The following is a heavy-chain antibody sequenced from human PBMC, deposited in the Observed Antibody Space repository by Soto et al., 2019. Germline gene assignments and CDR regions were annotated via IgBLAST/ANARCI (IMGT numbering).Heavy chain of an antibody. CDR1: GGSISSSSYY. Sequence: SETLSLTCTVSGGSISSSSYYWGWIRQPPGKGLEWIGSIYYSGSTYYNPSLKSRVTISVDTSKNQFSLKLSSVTAADTAVYYCARHGNSGSPNWFDPWGQGTLVTVSS. V-gene: IGHV4-39*01. J-gene: IGHJ5*02. D-gene: IGHD1-26*01. CDR3: ARHGNSGSPNWFDP. CDR2: IYYSGST.